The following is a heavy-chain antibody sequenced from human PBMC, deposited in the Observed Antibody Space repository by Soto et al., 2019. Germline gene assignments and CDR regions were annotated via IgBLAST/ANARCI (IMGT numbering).Heavy chain of an antibody. J-gene: IGHJ6*02. D-gene: IGHD3-3*01. CDR3: ARDLPITIFGVVLHYYYYGMDV. CDR1: GGTFSSYA. Sequence: ASVKVSCKASGGTFSSYAISWVRQAPGQGLEWMGGIIPIFGTANYAQKFQGRVTITADKSTSTAYMELSSLRSEDTAVYYCARDLPITIFGVVLHYYYYGMDVCGQGTTVTVYS. CDR2: IIPIFGTA. V-gene: IGHV1-69*06.